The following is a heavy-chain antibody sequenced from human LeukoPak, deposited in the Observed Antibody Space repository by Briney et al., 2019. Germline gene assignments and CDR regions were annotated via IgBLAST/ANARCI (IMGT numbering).Heavy chain of an antibody. CDR2: IQAGGDEY. V-gene: IGHV3-30*02. CDR1: GFTFNTYG. D-gene: IGHD4-23*01. J-gene: IGHJ4*02. Sequence: GGSLRLSCAASGFTFNTYGVHWVRQAPGKGLEWMTFIQAGGDEYYYAESVEGRFTVSRDNSKNTLYLQMNSLRPEDTAVYYCARDTPGYGGDDFDYWGQGALVTVSS. CDR3: ARDTPGYGGDDFDY.